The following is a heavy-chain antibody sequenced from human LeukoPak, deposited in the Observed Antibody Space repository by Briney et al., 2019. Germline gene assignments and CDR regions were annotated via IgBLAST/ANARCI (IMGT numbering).Heavy chain of an antibody. Sequence: PSETLSLTCTVSGGSISSYYWSWIRQPPGEGLKWIGYIYYRGSTNYNPSLKSRVPISLDTSKNQFSLKLSSVTAADTAVYYCARATQYQLINWFDPWGQGTLVTVSS. CDR1: GGSISSYY. V-gene: IGHV4-59*01. D-gene: IGHD2-2*01. CDR3: ARATQYQLINWFDP. J-gene: IGHJ5*02. CDR2: IYYRGST.